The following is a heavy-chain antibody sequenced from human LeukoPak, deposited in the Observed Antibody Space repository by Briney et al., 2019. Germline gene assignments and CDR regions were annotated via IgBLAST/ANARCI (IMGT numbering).Heavy chain of an antibody. J-gene: IGHJ4*02. Sequence: GGSLRLSCAASGFTFSSYAMSWVRQAPGKGLEWVANIKQDGTEKYYVDSVKGRFTISRDNAKNSLYLQMNSLRVEDTAVYYCARRAGAYSHPYDYWGQGTLVIVSS. D-gene: IGHD4/OR15-4a*01. CDR2: IKQDGTEK. CDR1: GFTFSSYA. V-gene: IGHV3-7*03. CDR3: ARRAGAYSHPYDY.